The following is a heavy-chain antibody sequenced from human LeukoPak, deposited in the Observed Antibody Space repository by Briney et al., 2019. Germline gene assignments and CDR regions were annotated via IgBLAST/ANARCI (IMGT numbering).Heavy chain of an antibody. Sequence: PGRSLRLSCAASGFTFSSYAMHWVRQAPGKGLEWVAVISYDGSNKYYADSVKGRFTISRDNSKNTLYLQMNSLRAEDTAVYYCASGFSLVTVPDYWGQGTLVTVSS. V-gene: IGHV3-30-3*01. CDR3: ASGFSLVTVPDY. J-gene: IGHJ4*02. D-gene: IGHD2-21*02. CDR1: GFTFSSYA. CDR2: ISYDGSNK.